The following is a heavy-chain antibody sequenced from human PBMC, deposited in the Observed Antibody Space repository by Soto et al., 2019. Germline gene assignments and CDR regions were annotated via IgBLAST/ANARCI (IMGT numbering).Heavy chain of an antibody. Sequence: GGSLRLSCAASGFTFSSYAMDWVRQAPGKGLEWVAVISYDGSNKYYADSVKGRFTISRDNSKNTLYLQMNSLRAEDTAVYYCARSSSSLYYYYGMDVWGQGTTVTVSS. D-gene: IGHD6-6*01. J-gene: IGHJ6*02. CDR3: ARSSSSLYYYYGMDV. V-gene: IGHV3-30-3*01. CDR2: ISYDGSNK. CDR1: GFTFSSYA.